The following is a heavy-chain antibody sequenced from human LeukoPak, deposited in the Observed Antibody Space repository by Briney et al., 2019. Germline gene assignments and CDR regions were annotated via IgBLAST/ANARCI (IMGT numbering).Heavy chain of an antibody. Sequence: SETLSLTCTVSGYSISSGYYWGWILQPPGKGLEWIGSIYHSGSTYYNPSLKSRVTISVDTSKNQFSLKLSSVTAADTAVYYCARGNQGMRSLFDYWGQGTLVTVSS. J-gene: IGHJ4*02. CDR1: GYSISSGYY. CDR2: IYHSGST. V-gene: IGHV4-38-2*02. CDR3: ARGNQGMRSLFDY.